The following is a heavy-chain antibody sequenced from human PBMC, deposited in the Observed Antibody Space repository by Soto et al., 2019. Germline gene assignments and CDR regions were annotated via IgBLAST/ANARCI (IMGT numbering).Heavy chain of an antibody. CDR1: VGSVTSGSYY. V-gene: IGHV4-61*01. J-gene: IGHJ4*02. CDR2: IYYSGST. Sequence: PSETLSLTCTVSVGSVTSGSYYWSWILHPPGKGLEWIGYIYYSGSTIYNPSLKSRLTMSVDTSKNQFSLRLTSATAADTAVYYCARLDPPRYFGYWGQGSMVTLSS. CDR3: ARLDPPRYFGY.